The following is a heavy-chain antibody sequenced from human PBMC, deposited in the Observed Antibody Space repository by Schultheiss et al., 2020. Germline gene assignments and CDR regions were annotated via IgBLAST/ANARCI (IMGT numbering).Heavy chain of an antibody. CDR3: ARGSGYRIDAFDI. CDR2: IYYSGST. J-gene: IGHJ3*02. CDR1: GGSISSSSYY. D-gene: IGHD5-12*01. V-gene: IGHV4-39*01. Sequence: SETLSLTCTVSGGSISSSSYYSAWIRQPPGKGLEWVGSIYYSGSTYYNPSLKSRVTISVDTSKNQFSLKLSSVTAADTAVYYCARGSGYRIDAFDIWGQGTMVTVSS.